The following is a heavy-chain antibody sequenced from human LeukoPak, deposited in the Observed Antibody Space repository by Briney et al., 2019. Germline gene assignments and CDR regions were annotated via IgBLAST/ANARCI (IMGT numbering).Heavy chain of an antibody. D-gene: IGHD3-9*01. J-gene: IGHJ3*02. V-gene: IGHV3-11*06. CDR3: ARDSLRYFDWLHDAFDI. Sequence: GGSLRLSCAASGFTFSNYYMSWIRPAPGKGLEWVSYISSSSSYTNYADSVKGRFTISRDNAKNSLYLQMNSLRAEDTAVYYCARDSLRYFDWLHDAFDIWGQATMVTVSS. CDR2: ISSSSSYT. CDR1: GFTFSNYY.